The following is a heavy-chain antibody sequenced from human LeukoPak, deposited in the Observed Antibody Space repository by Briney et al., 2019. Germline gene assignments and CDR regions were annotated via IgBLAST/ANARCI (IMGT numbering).Heavy chain of an antibody. Sequence: GGSLRLSCAASGFTFSSYSMNWVRQAPGKGLEWVSFISSSSTYIYYADSLKGRFTISRDNAKNSLYLQMNSLRAEDTAVYYCARDGVAELMSALDYWGQGILVTVSS. V-gene: IGHV3-21*06. CDR3: ARDGVAELMSALDY. CDR1: GFTFSSYS. CDR2: ISSSSTYI. J-gene: IGHJ4*02. D-gene: IGHD1-26*01.